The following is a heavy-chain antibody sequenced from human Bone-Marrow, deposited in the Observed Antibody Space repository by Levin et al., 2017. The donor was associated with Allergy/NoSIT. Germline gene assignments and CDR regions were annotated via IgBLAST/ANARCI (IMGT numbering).Heavy chain of an antibody. CDR3: ARVGQGAAQYFDA. D-gene: IGHD4-11*01. CDR2: IFYTGTT. V-gene: IGHV4-31*03. CDR1: GDSIRSGRNY. Sequence: LRLSCTVSGDSIRSGRNYWSWIRQHPGRGLEWIGYIFYTGTTFDNPSLKSRFTMSVDTSKNQFSLTVTSVTAADTAIYYCARVGQGAAQYFDAWGQGTPVTVSS. J-gene: IGHJ5*02.